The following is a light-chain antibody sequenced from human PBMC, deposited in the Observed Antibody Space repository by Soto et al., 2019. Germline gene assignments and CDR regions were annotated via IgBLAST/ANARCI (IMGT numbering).Light chain of an antibody. CDR1: SRDVGSYNF. Sequence: QSVLTQPASVYGSPGQSITISCTGTSRDVGSYNFVSWYQQHPGKAPKLMIHEVSRRPSGVPDRFSGSKSGNTASLTVSGLQAEDEADYYCSSNAGSNNLVFGGGTKVTVL. CDR2: EVS. J-gene: IGLJ2*01. V-gene: IGLV2-8*01. CDR3: SSNAGSNNLV.